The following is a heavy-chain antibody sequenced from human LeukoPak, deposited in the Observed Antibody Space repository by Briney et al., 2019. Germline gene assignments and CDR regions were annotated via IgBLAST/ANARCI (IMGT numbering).Heavy chain of an antibody. Sequence: ASVKVSCKASGYTFTNNFMHWVRQAPGQGLEWIGIINPSGDNTWYAQKFQGRVTMTRDKATSTDYLEVSSLRSEDTAVYYCARDNSLRDTAWWFDPWGQGTLVTVSS. J-gene: IGHJ5*02. CDR2: INPSGDNT. V-gene: IGHV1-46*01. CDR3: ARDNSLRDTAWWFDP. D-gene: IGHD5-24*01. CDR1: GYTFTNNF.